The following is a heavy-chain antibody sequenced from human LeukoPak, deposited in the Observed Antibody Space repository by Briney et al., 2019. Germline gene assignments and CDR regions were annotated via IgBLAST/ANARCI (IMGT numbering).Heavy chain of an antibody. D-gene: IGHD1-1*01. Sequence: ASVKVSCKASGYAFANYDIHWMRQATGQGLEWMGWMNPDNGNTDSAQKLQGRVTMTTDTSTSTAYMELRSLRSDDTAVYYCARDRRGTAPFDYWGQGTLVTVSS. J-gene: IGHJ4*02. CDR3: ARDRRGTAPFDY. CDR2: MNPDNGNT. CDR1: GYAFANYD. V-gene: IGHV1-18*01.